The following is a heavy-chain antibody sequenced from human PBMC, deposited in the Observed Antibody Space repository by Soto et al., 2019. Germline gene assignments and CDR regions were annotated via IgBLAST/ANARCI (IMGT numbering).Heavy chain of an antibody. Sequence: LRLSCAASGFTFSNAWMSWVRQAPGKGLEWVGRIKSKTDGGTTDYAAPVKGRFTISRDDSKTTLYLQMNSLKTEDTAVYYCTTGLGAAAGTWYYYGMDVWGQGTTVTVSS. D-gene: IGHD6-13*01. CDR1: GFTFSNAW. CDR3: TTGLGAAAGTWYYYGMDV. CDR2: IKSKTDGGTT. J-gene: IGHJ6*02. V-gene: IGHV3-15*01.